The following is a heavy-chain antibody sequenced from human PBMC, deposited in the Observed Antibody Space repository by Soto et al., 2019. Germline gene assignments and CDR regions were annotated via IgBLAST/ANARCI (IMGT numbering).Heavy chain of an antibody. CDR3: ARGGYCNNGVCYTPANFDY. D-gene: IGHD2-8*01. CDR2: INPSGGST. V-gene: IGHV1-46*01. Sequence: ASVKVSCKASGYTFTSYYMHWVRQAPGQGLEWMGIINPSGGSTSYAQKFQGRVTMTRDTSTSTVYMELSSLRSEDTAVYYCARGGYCNNGVCYTPANFDYWGQGTLVTVSS. J-gene: IGHJ4*02. CDR1: GYTFTSYY.